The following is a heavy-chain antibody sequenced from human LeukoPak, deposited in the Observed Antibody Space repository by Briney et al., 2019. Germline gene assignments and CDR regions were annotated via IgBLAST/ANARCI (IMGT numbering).Heavy chain of an antibody. J-gene: IGHJ4*02. CDR2: MNPNSGNT. V-gene: IGHV1-8*03. CDR3: AMMGLGDGSWYPKFDY. Sequence: ASVKVSCKASGYTFTSYDINWVRQATGQGLEWMGWMNPNSGNTGYAQKFQGRVTITRNTSISTAYMELSSLRSEDTAVYYCAMMGLGDGSWYPKFDYWGQGTLVTVSS. CDR1: GYTFTSYD. D-gene: IGHD6-13*01.